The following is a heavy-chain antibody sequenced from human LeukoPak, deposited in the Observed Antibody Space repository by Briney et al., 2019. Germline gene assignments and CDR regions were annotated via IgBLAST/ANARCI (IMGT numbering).Heavy chain of an antibody. V-gene: IGHV4-39*07. CDR2: IYYSGST. CDR3: ARRSGYYNYYYYYMDV. CDR1: GGSISSSSYY. Sequence: SETLSLTCTVSGGSISSSSYYWGWIRQPPGKGLEWIGSIYYSGSTNYNPSLKSRVTISVDTSKNQFSLKLSSVTAADTAVYYCARRSGYYNYYYYYMDVWGKGTTVTISS. D-gene: IGHD3-3*01. J-gene: IGHJ6*03.